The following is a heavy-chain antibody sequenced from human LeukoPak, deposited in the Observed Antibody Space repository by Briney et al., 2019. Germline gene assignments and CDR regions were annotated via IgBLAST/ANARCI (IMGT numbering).Heavy chain of an antibody. J-gene: IGHJ4*02. CDR2: ISKSGGDT. V-gene: IGHV3-11*05. D-gene: IGHD1-26*01. CDR1: GSTFSDYY. CDR3: ARVRQSGSPLDY. Sequence: KPGGSLRLSCAASGSTFSDYYMIWIRQAPGKGLEWVSYISKSGGDTKYADSVKGRFTISRDNAKNSLYLQMNSLRADDTAVYYCARVRQSGSPLDYWGQGTLVTVSS.